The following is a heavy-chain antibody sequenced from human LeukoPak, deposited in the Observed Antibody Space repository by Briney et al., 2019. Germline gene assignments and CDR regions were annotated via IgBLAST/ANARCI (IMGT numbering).Heavy chain of an antibody. Sequence: SETLSLTRSVYGASFSSYYWSWTRQPPGEGLEWSGEINHRGTTNSNPSLKRRVTISVDTSKNQFYLKLRSVTAADTAVYYCARGLAGRYDILSVYYYYYYYVDVWGKGTTVTVSS. CDR1: GASFSSYY. CDR2: INHRGTT. J-gene: IGHJ6*03. V-gene: IGHV4-34*01. CDR3: ARGLAGRYDILSVYYYYYYYVDV. D-gene: IGHD3-9*01.